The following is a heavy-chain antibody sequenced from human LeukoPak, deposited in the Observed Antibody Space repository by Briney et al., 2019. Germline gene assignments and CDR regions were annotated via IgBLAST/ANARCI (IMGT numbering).Heavy chain of an antibody. D-gene: IGHD6-6*01. Sequence: GGSLRLSCAASGFTFSNYGMNWVRQAPGKGLAWVSYISSSSSYIYYADSVKGRFTISRDNAKNSLYLQMNSLRAEDTAVYYCAKVLEQLVPDYWGQGTLVTVSS. V-gene: IGHV3-21*01. CDR1: GFTFSNYG. J-gene: IGHJ4*02. CDR2: ISSSSSYI. CDR3: AKVLEQLVPDY.